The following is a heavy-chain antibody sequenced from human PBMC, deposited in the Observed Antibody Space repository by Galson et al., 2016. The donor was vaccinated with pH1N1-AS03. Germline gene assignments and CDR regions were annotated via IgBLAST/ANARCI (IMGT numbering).Heavy chain of an antibody. V-gene: IGHV3-33*01. CDR2: IWYDGSNK. J-gene: IGHJ4*02. D-gene: IGHD1-1*01. Sequence: SLRLSCAAPGFSFSSFGMHWVRQAPGKGLEWVAVIWYDGSNKYYADSVKGRFTISRDNTKNKLYLQMNSLRVEDTAVYFCARGRGYGQYYFDYWGQGTLVTVSA. CDR3: ARGRGYGQYYFDY. CDR1: GFSFSSFG.